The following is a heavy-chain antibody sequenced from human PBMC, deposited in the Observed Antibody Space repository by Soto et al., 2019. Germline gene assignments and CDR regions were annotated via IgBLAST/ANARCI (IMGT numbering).Heavy chain of an antibody. CDR3: ARSQPDNGVDY. V-gene: IGHV1-8*01. J-gene: IGHJ4*02. CDR2: MNPNSGNT. Sequence: QVQLVQSGAEVKKPGASVKVSCKASGYTFTSYDINWVRQATGQGLEWMGWMNPNSGNTGYAQKFQGRVTMTRNTSIGTAYIDLRSLSSEDTAVYYCARSQPDNGVDYWGQGTLVTVSS. D-gene: IGHD4-17*01. CDR1: GYTFTSYD.